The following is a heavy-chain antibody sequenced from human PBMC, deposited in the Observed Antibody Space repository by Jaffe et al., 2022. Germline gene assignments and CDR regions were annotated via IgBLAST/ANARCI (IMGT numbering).Heavy chain of an antibody. CDR3: AKELSSGWYGPYFDY. CDR2: ISYDGSNK. J-gene: IGHJ4*02. V-gene: IGHV3-30*18. CDR1: GFTFSSYG. Sequence: QVQLVESGGGVVQPGRSLRLSCAASGFTFSSYGMHWVRQAPGKGLEWVAVISYDGSNKYYADSVKGRFTISRDNSKNTLYLQMNSLRAEDTAVYYCAKELSSGWYGPYFDYWGQGTLVTVSS. D-gene: IGHD6-19*01.